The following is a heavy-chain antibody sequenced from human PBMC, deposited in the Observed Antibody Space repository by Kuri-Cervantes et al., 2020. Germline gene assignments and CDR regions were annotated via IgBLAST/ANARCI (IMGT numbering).Heavy chain of an antibody. D-gene: IGHD3-9*01. Sequence: GSLRLSCTVSGGSISSYYWSWIRQPPGKGLEWIGYIYYSGSTNYNPSLKSRVTISVDTSKNQFSLKLSSVTAADTAVYYCARGVLRYFDWFEYYFDYWGQGTLVTVSS. CDR2: IYYSGST. V-gene: IGHV4-59*01. CDR1: GGSISSYY. J-gene: IGHJ4*02. CDR3: ARGVLRYFDWFEYYFDY.